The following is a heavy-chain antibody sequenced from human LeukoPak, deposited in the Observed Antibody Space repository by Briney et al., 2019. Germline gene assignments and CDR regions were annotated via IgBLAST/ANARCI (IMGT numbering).Heavy chain of an antibody. V-gene: IGHV3-23*01. CDR1: GFTFSSYA. CDR3: AKDRGDSSGYYREYYYYMDV. Sequence: PGGSLRLSCAASGFTFSSYAMSWVRQAPGKGLEWVSAISGSGGSTYYADSVKGRFTISRDNSKNTLYLQMNSLRAEDTAVYYCAKDRGDSSGYYREYYYYMDVWGKGTTVTVSS. D-gene: IGHD3-22*01. J-gene: IGHJ6*03. CDR2: ISGSGGST.